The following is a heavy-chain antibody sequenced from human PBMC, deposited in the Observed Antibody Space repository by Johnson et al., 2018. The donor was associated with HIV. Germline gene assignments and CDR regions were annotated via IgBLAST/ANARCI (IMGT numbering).Heavy chain of an antibody. J-gene: IGHJ3*02. CDR1: GFSFSDYY. Sequence: VQLVESGGGLVKPGGSLRLSCAASGFSFSDYYMSWVRQAPGKGLEWVSGISWNSGSIGYADSVKGRFTISRDNAKNSLYLQMNSLRAEDTALYYCAKDTIAAAGTGAFDIWGQGTMVTVSS. CDR2: ISWNSGSI. V-gene: IGHV3-9*01. D-gene: IGHD6-13*01. CDR3: AKDTIAAAGTGAFDI.